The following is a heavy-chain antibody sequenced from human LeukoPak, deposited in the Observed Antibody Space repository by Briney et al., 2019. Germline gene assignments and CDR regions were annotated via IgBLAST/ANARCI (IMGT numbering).Heavy chain of an antibody. J-gene: IGHJ4*02. CDR1: GGSISSNSYF. V-gene: IGHV4-39*01. D-gene: IGHD3-10*01. CDR3: ARLVSAAGSFDY. Sequence: SETLSLTCTVPGGSISSNSYFWAWIRQPPGPGLHWVGSIYYTGTTYYNPSLKSRVTISVDTSGNQFSLRLSSVTAADTAVYYCARLVSAAGSFDYWGQGTLVTVSS. CDR2: IYYTGTT.